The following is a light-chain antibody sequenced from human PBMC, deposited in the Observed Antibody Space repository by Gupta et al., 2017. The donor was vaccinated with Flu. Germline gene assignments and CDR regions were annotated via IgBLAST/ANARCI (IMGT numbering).Light chain of an antibody. CDR2: DAS. V-gene: IGKV3-11*01. CDR3: QQRSNWPFT. Sequence: EIVLTQSPSTLSLSPGEGATLSCRASQSVSSYLAWYQQKPGQAPRLLIYDASKRATGIPARFSGSGSGTEFTLTISSLEPEDFAVYYCQQRSNWPFTFGRGTKVEIK. J-gene: IGKJ4*01. CDR1: QSVSSY.